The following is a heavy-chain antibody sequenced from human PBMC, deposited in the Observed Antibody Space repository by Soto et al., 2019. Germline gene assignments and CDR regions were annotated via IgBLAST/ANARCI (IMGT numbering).Heavy chain of an antibody. CDR3: ARDLWGNWNHIDAFDI. D-gene: IGHD1-20*01. J-gene: IGHJ3*02. CDR1: GYTFSGYY. CDR2: INPNTDVT. Sequence: QVQLVQSGAEMRKPGASVKVSCKASGYTFSGYYMHWVRQAPGQGLEWMGWINPNTDVTNYAQRFQGRVTMTRDTSITTAYMELSTLRSDDTAVYYCARDLWGNWNHIDAFDIRVPGTTVTVSS. V-gene: IGHV1-2*02.